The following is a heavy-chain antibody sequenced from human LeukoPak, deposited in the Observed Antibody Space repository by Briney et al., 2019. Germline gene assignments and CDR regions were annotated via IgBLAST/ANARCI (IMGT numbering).Heavy chain of an antibody. V-gene: IGHV1-46*01. J-gene: IGHJ5*02. D-gene: IGHD4-17*01. CDR3: ARDSTVTTFRGCVDP. CDR2: INPSGGST. CDR1: GYTFTDYY. Sequence: ASVKVSCKASGYTFTDYYVHWVRQAPGQGLEWMGVINPSGGSTNYAQKFQGRVTMTRDTSTSTVYMELSSLRSEDTAVYYCARDSTVTTFRGCVDPWGQGTLVTVSS.